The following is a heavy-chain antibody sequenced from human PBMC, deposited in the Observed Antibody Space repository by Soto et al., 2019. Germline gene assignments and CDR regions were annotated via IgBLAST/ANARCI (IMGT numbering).Heavy chain of an antibody. J-gene: IGHJ6*02. CDR3: ARARGTAAAGPFSGMDV. Sequence: ASVKVSCKASGYTFTGYYMPWVRQAPGQGLEWMGWINPNSGGTNYAQKFQGWVTMTRDTSISTAYMDLSRLRSDDTAVYYCARARGTAAAGPFSGMDVWGQGTTVTVSS. D-gene: IGHD6-25*01. CDR1: GYTFTGYY. V-gene: IGHV1-2*04. CDR2: INPNSGGT.